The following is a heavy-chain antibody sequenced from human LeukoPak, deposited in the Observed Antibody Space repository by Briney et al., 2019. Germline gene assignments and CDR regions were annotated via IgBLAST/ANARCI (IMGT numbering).Heavy chain of an antibody. CDR1: GGSISSYY. Sequence: SETLSLTCTVSGGSISSYYWSWIRQPPGKGLEWIGYIYYSGSTNYNPSLKSRVTISVDTSKNQFSLKLSSVTAADTAVYYCARDRMEVVPAALSSFFDYWGQGTLVTVSS. D-gene: IGHD2-2*01. CDR3: ARDRMEVVPAALSSFFDY. CDR2: IYYSGST. J-gene: IGHJ4*02. V-gene: IGHV4-59*12.